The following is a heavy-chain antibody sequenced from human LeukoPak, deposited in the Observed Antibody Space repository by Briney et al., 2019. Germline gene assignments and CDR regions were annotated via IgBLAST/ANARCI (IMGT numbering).Heavy chain of an antibody. CDR1: GFTFSSYG. V-gene: IGHV3-30*18. Sequence: PGGSLRLSCEASGFTFSSYGMHWVRQAPGKGLEWMTVISYDGSNKYYVDSVKGRFTISRDNSKSTLYLQMNSLRAEDTAVYYCAKEGYYGSGSFPDSWGQGTLVTVSS. J-gene: IGHJ4*02. CDR3: AKEGYYGSGSFPDS. D-gene: IGHD3-10*01. CDR2: ISYDGSNK.